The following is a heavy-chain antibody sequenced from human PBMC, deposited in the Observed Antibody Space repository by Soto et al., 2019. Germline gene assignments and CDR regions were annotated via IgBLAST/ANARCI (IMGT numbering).Heavy chain of an antibody. Sequence: QITLKESGPTLVKPTQTLTLTCTFSGFSLSTYGVGVGWIRQPPGKALEWLALIYWDDDKRYSPSLKIRLTITRDTSKNQVILTMTNMDPVDTATYYSAHRYGVRYGVSNYDSSGHHSESFQYWGKATLVTVSS. CDR1: GFSLSTYGVG. CDR3: AHRYGVRYGVSNYDSSGHHSESFQY. V-gene: IGHV2-5*02. CDR2: IYWDDDK. J-gene: IGHJ1*01. D-gene: IGHD3-22*01.